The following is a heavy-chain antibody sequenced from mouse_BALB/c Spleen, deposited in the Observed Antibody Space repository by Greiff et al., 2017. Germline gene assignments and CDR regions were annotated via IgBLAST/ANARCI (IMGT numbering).Heavy chain of an antibody. V-gene: IGHV2-9-2*01. CDR1: GFSLTSYD. Sequence: QVQLKESGPGLVAPSQSLSITCTVSGFSLTSYDISWIRQPPGKGLEWLGVIWTGGGTNYNSAFMSRLSISKDNSKSQVFLKMNSLQTDDTAIYYCVRDRRDRYDDYFDYWGQGTTLTVSS. D-gene: IGHD2-14*01. CDR2: IWTGGGT. J-gene: IGHJ2*01. CDR3: VRDRRDRYDDYFDY.